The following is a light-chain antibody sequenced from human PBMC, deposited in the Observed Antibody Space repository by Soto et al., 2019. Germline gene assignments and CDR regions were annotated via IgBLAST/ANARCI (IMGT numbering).Light chain of an antibody. CDR3: HHYET. CDR1: QSVSRSY. V-gene: IGKV3-20*01. CDR2: GAS. J-gene: IGKJ1*01. Sequence: EIVLTQSPGTLSLSPGDRDPLSCRASQSVSRSYLGWYQQKPGQAPRLLMYGASIRAAGVPDRFSGSGSGTEFTLTISRLEPEDFTVYYCHHYETFGQGTKVDIK.